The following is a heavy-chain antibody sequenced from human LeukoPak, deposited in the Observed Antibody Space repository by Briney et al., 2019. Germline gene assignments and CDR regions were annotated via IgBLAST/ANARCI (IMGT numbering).Heavy chain of an antibody. V-gene: IGHV1-69*05. CDR1: GGTFSSYA. CDR3: ARSSSSPHRYDAFDI. D-gene: IGHD6-6*01. CDR2: IIPIFGTA. J-gene: IGHJ3*02. Sequence: ASVKVSCKASGGTFSSYAISWVRQAPGQGLEWMGGIIPIFGTANYAQKFQGRVTITTDESTSTAYMELSSLRPEDTAVYYCARSSSSPHRYDAFDIWGQGTMVTVSS.